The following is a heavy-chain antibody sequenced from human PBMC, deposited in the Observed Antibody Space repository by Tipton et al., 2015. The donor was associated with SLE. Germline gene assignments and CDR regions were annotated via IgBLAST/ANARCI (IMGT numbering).Heavy chain of an antibody. CDR1: GGSISSSSFL. Sequence: TLSLTCTVSGGSISSSSFLWGWIRQPPGKGLEWIGNIYYSGSAYYNPSFESRVTISRDTSKNQFSLKLSSVTAADSAVYYCARGGDFWSGPTSNYYFYYYMDVWGKGTTVTVSS. J-gene: IGHJ6*03. V-gene: IGHV4-39*07. CDR2: IYYSGSA. D-gene: IGHD3-3*01. CDR3: ARGGDFWSGPTSNYYFYYYMDV.